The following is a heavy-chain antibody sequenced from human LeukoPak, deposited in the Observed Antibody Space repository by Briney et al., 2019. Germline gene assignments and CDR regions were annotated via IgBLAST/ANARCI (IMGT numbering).Heavy chain of an antibody. J-gene: IGHJ4*02. Sequence: PGGSLRLSCAASGFTFSSYAVHWVRQAPGKGLEWVAVISYDGSNKYYADSVKGRFTISRDNSKNTLYLQMNSLRAEDTAVYYCARETPDYYDSSGYIDYWGQGTLVTVSS. CDR2: ISYDGSNK. CDR3: ARETPDYYDSSGYIDY. D-gene: IGHD3-22*01. CDR1: GFTFSSYA. V-gene: IGHV3-30-3*01.